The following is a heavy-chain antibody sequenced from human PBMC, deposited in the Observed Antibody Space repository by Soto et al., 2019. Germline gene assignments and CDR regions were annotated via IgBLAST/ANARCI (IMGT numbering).Heavy chain of an antibody. D-gene: IGHD5-12*01. J-gene: IGHJ6*03. Sequence: QLQLQESGPGLVKPSETLSLTCTVSGGSISSSSYYWGWIRQPPGKGLEWIGSIYYCGSTYYNPSLKRRVTISLDTSQQQFSLKLSSVTAADTAVYYCARHEVDYYYDYMDVWGKATTVTVSS. CDR3: ARHEVDYYYDYMDV. CDR1: GGSISSSSYY. CDR2: IYYCGST. V-gene: IGHV4-39*01.